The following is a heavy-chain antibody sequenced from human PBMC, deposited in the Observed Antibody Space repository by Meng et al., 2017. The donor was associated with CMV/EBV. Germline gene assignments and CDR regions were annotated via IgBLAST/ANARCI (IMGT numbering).Heavy chain of an antibody. V-gene: IGHV4-39*01. CDR1: GGSISSSSYY. D-gene: IGHD3-10*01. Sequence: SETLSLTCTVSGGSISSSSYYWGWIRQPPGKGLEWIGSIYYSGSTYYNPSLKSRDTISVDTSKNQFSLKLSSVTAADTAVYYCARLQERGLLWFGELSGWFDPWGQGTLVTVSS. CDR2: IYYSGST. J-gene: IGHJ5*02. CDR3: ARLQERGLLWFGELSGWFDP.